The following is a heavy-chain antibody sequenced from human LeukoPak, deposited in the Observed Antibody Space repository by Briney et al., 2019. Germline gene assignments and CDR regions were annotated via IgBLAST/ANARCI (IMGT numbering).Heavy chain of an antibody. V-gene: IGHV4-59*01. J-gene: IGHJ5*02. CDR1: GGSISSYY. D-gene: IGHD6-13*01. CDR2: IYYSGSA. Sequence: PSETLSLTCTVSGGSISSYYWSWIRQPPGKGLQWIGYIYYSGSANYNPSLMSRAAISEDTSKNQFSLKLSSVTAADTAVYYCARDPENSSSWYWFDPWGQGTLVTVSS. CDR3: ARDPENSSSWYWFDP.